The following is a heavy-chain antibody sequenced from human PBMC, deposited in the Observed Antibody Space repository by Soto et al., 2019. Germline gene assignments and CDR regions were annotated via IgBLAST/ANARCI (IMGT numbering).Heavy chain of an antibody. J-gene: IGHJ3*02. CDR2: IYYSGST. V-gene: IGHV4-30-4*01. Sequence: LSLTCTVSGGSISSGDYYWSWIRQPPGKGLEWIGYIYYSGSTYYNPSLKSRVTISVDTSKNQFSLKLSSVTAADTAVYYCARFNYYDSSGYYSNDAFDIWGQGTMVTVSS. CDR1: GGSISSGDYY. D-gene: IGHD3-22*01. CDR3: ARFNYYDSSGYYSNDAFDI.